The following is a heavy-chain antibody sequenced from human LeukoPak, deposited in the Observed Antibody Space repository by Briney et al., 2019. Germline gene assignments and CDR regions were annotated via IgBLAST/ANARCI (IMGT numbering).Heavy chain of an antibody. Sequence: PGGSLRLSCAASGFTFNTYSMNWVRQAPGKGLEWVSCISSVSGYIYYAGSVKGRFTISRDNAKNTLYLQMNSLRAEDTAVYYCARDRTGSNWDKGRPDTFDIWGQGTMVTVSS. CDR1: GFTFNTYS. CDR3: ARDRTGSNWDKGRPDTFDI. V-gene: IGHV3-21*01. CDR2: ISSVSGYI. J-gene: IGHJ3*02. D-gene: IGHD1/OR15-1a*01.